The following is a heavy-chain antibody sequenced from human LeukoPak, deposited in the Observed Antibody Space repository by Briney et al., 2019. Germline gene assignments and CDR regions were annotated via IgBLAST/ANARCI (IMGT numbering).Heavy chain of an antibody. J-gene: IGHJ6*02. CDR1: GGXFSGYY. D-gene: IGHD2-15*01. CDR2: INHSGST. V-gene: IGHV4-34*01. Sequence: SETLSLTCAVYGGXFSGYYWSWIRQPPGKGLQWIGEINHSGSTNYNPSLKIRVTISVDTSKNQFSLRLSSVTAADTAVYYCARGRDVIVVVAATPYGMDVWGQGTTVTVSS. CDR3: ARGRDVIVVVAATPYGMDV.